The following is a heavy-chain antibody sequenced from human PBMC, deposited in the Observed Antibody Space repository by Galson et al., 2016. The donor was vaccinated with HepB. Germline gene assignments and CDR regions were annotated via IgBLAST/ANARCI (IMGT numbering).Heavy chain of an antibody. J-gene: IGHJ4*02. CDR1: EGTFKSYA. CDR2: IIPVFGPA. D-gene: IGHD3-16*01. V-gene: IGHV1-69*06. CDR3: AEAASFGSAPGD. Sequence: SVKVSCKASEGTFKSYAISWVRQAPGQGLEWMGGIIPVFGPANYAQKFQGRVTITADKSTSTIDMFLTSLTSEDMAVYYCAEAASFGSAPGDWGQGTLVTVSS.